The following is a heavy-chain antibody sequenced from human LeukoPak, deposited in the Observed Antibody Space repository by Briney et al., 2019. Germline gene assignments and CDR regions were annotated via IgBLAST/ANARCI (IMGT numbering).Heavy chain of an antibody. CDR3: ARDSLINYDILTGIFDY. CDR1: GFTFSSYG. CDR2: IWYDGSNK. J-gene: IGHJ4*02. Sequence: GGSLRLSCAASGFTFSSYGMHWVRHAPGKGLERVAVIWYDGSNKYYADSVKGRFTISRDNSKNTLYLQMNSLRAEDTAVYYCARDSLINYDILTGIFDYWGQGTLVTVSS. D-gene: IGHD3-9*01. V-gene: IGHV3-33*01.